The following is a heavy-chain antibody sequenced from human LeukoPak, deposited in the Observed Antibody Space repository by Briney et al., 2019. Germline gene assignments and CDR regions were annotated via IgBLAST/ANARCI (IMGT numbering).Heavy chain of an antibody. CDR2: ISSSSYI. CDR1: GFTFSSYS. J-gene: IGHJ5*02. V-gene: IGHV3-21*01. D-gene: IGHD6-6*01. Sequence: GGSLRLSCAASGFTFSSYSMNWVRQAPGKGLEWVSSISSSSYIYYADSVKGRFTISRDNAKNSLYLQMNSLRAEDTAVYYCARDPTYSSSPNWFDPWGQGTLVTVSS. CDR3: ARDPTYSSSPNWFDP.